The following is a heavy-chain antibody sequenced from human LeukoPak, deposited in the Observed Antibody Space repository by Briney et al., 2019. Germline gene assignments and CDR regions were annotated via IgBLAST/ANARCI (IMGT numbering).Heavy chain of an antibody. J-gene: IGHJ3*02. CDR3: ARMSVVKNAFDI. Sequence: GGSLRLSCAASGFTLSSYWMSWVRQAPGKGLEWVANIKEDGSEKYYVDSVKGRFTISRDNAKNSLYLQMNSLRAEDTAVYYCARMSVVKNAFDIWGQGTMVTVSS. CDR2: IKEDGSEK. CDR1: GFTLSSYW. V-gene: IGHV3-7*01. D-gene: IGHD3-22*01.